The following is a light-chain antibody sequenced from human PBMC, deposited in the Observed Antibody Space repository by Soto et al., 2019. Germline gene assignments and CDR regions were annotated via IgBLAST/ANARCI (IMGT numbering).Light chain of an antibody. V-gene: IGKV1-12*01. CDR1: QRISTW. CDR3: QQANTFHLT. Sequence: DIQMTQSPSFVSASVGDGVTITCRASQRISTWLAWYQQKPGKAPKLLIYAASTSHSGVPSRFRGGGSATDCTLTISSLQPEDFATYYCQQANTFHLTFGGGTKVEIK. J-gene: IGKJ4*01. CDR2: AAS.